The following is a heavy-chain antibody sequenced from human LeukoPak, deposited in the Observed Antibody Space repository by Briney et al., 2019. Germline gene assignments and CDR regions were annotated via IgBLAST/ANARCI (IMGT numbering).Heavy chain of an antibody. V-gene: IGHV6-1*01. J-gene: IGHJ5*02. D-gene: IGHD3-10*01. Sequence: SQTLSLTCAISGDSVSSYSAAWNWISPSPSRGLEWLGRTYYRSKRYTDNADSVKSRITNKPDTSKNQYSMQRNSVAPEDTIVDYCAREGGKVRGRRNNRFDPWGQGTLGTVSS. CDR2: TYYRSKRYT. CDR1: GDSVSSYSAA. CDR3: AREGGKVRGRRNNRFDP.